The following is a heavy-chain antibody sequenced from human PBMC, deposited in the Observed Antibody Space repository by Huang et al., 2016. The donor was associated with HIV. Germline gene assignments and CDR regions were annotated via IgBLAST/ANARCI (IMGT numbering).Heavy chain of an antibody. V-gene: IGHV4-59*11. CDR1: GGSMSGHY. J-gene: IGHJ3*02. CDR3: ARVTDAFDI. Sequence: QVQLQESGPGLLRPSETLSLTCSVSGGSMSGHYWSWIRQPPGKGLEWIGSIHYIGSTNYNPSYQSRVTISIDPSKKQFSLKLSSVTTADTAVFYCARVTDAFDIWGQGTMFTVSS. CDR2: IHYIGST.